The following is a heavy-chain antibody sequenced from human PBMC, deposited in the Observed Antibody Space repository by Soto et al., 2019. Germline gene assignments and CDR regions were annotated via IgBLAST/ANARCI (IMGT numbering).Heavy chain of an antibody. D-gene: IGHD3-3*02. CDR1: GFSFSVYS. J-gene: IGHJ4*02. CDR2: INGRDGAI. V-gene: IGHV3-48*02. Sequence: PGGSLRLSCAASGFSFSVYSMNWVRQAPGKGLEWVSYINGRDGAINYVDSVKGRFTISIDIAKNSLYLQVNSLRDEDTAVYFCARDHLWAFDYWGQGVLVTVSS. CDR3: ARDHLWAFDY.